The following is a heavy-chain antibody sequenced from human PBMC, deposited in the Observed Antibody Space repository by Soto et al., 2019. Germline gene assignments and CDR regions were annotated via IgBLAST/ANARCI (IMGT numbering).Heavy chain of an antibody. CDR1: GYSFTIYW. Sequence: PGESLKISCKGSGYSFTIYWIGWVLQMPGKGLEWMGIIYPGDSDTRYSPSFQGQVTISADKSISTAYLQWSSLKASDTAMYYCARILYNWNYAFDYWGQGTLVTVSS. D-gene: IGHD1-7*01. CDR3: ARILYNWNYAFDY. CDR2: IYPGDSDT. V-gene: IGHV5-51*01. J-gene: IGHJ4*02.